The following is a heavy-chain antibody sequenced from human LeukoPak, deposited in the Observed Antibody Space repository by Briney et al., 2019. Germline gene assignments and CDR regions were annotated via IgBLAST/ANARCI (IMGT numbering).Heavy chain of an antibody. CDR1: GFTFSSYE. D-gene: IGHD2-2*01. V-gene: IGHV3-48*03. CDR2: ISNNGDTI. J-gene: IGHJ6*02. Sequence: PGGSLRLSCAASGFTFSSYEMNWVRQAPGKGLEWVSFISNNGDTITYVDSVKGRFTISRDNAKNSLYLQMNSLRAEDTAVYYCARWYCSITNCQSYYYGMDVWGQGTTVTVSS. CDR3: ARWYCSITNCQSYYYGMDV.